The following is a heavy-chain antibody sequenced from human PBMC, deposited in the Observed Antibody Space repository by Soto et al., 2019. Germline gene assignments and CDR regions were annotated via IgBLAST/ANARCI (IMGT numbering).Heavy chain of an antibody. Sequence: EVQLVESGGGLVKPGGSLRLSCAASGFTFSSYSMNWVRQAPGKGLEWVSCISSSSSNKYYADSVKGRFTIPRDNAKNSLYLQMNSRRAEDTAVYYCARDRGSSGWYAGGWFDPWGQGTLVTVSS. CDR1: GFTFSSYS. D-gene: IGHD6-19*01. V-gene: IGHV3-21*01. CDR2: ISSSSSNK. CDR3: ARDRGSSGWYAGGWFDP. J-gene: IGHJ5*02.